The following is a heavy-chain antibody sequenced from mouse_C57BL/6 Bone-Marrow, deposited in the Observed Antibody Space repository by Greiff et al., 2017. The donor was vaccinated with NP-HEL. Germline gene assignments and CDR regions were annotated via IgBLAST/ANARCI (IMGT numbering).Heavy chain of an antibody. CDR3: ARRHLSPYFDV. V-gene: IGHV1-26*01. CDR2: INPNNGGT. Sequence: VQLQQSGPELVKPGASVKISCKASGYTFTDYYMNWVKQSHGKSLEWIGDINPNNGGTSYNQKFKGKATLTVDKSSSTAYMELRSLTSEDSAVYYCARRHLSPYFDVWGTGTTVTVSS. CDR1: GYTFTDYY. J-gene: IGHJ1*03. D-gene: IGHD1-1*01.